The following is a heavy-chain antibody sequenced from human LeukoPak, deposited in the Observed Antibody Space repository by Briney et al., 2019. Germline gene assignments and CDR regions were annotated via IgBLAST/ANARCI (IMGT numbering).Heavy chain of an antibody. J-gene: IGHJ3*02. CDR1: GFSFRSYS. Sequence: GGSLRLSCAASGFSFRSYSMDWVRQAPGKGLEWVSSITGSSSYISYADSVRGRFTISRDNAENSLYLQMNSLRAEDTAVYYCARDSRSCRSSDCRGDAFDIWGQGTMVTVSS. D-gene: IGHD6-25*01. CDR2: ITGSSSYI. V-gene: IGHV3-21*01. CDR3: ARDSRSCRSSDCRGDAFDI.